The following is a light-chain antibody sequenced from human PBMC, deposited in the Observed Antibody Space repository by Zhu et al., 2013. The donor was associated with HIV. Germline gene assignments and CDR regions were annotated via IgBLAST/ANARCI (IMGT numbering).Light chain of an antibody. CDR1: SSDVGSYNL. CDR2: EGS. J-gene: IGLJ3*02. CDR3: CSYVSSNTLV. Sequence: QSALTQPASVSGSPGQSITIFCTGTSSDVGSYNLVSWYQQHPGRAPKLMIYEGSKRPSGVSNRFSGSKSGNTASLTISGLQAEDEADYYCCSYVSSNTLVFGGGTKLTVL. V-gene: IGLV2-23*01.